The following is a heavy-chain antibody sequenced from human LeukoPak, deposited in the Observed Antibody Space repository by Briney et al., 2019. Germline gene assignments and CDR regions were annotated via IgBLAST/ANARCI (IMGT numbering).Heavy chain of an antibody. J-gene: IGHJ3*01. CDR3: AYSVEGELLVGAFDF. V-gene: IGHV1-2*02. CDR2: INPNSGGT. Sequence: ASVKVSCKASGYTFTGYYMHWVRQAPGQGLEWMGWINPNSGGTNYAQKFQGRVTMTRDTSISTAYMELSRLRSDDTAVYYCAYSVEGELLVGAFDFWGQGTMVTVSS. CDR1: GYTFTGYY. D-gene: IGHD1-26*01.